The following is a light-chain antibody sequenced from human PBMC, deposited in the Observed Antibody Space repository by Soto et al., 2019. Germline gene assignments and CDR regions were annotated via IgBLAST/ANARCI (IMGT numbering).Light chain of an antibody. CDR1: SSDVGGYNY. CDR2: EVN. CDR3: SSKTSSRTPVV. J-gene: IGLJ1*01. Sequence: QSALTQPASVSGSPGQPITISCTGTSSDVGGYNYVSWYQQHPGNAPRLMIYEVNNRPSGVPNRFSGSKSGNTASLTISGLQAEDEADYYCSSKTSSRTPVVYGTGTKATVL. V-gene: IGLV2-14*01.